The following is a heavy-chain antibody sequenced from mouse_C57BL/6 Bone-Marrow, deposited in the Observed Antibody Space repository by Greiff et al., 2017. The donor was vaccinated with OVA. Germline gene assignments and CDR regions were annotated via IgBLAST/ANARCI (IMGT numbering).Heavy chain of an antibody. CDR1: GYTFTDYN. CDR2: INPNNGGT. V-gene: IGHV1-18*01. CDR3: AKRVRRSYYFDY. D-gene: IGHD2-14*01. Sequence: VQLQQSGPELVKPGASVKIPCKASGYTFTDYNMDWVKQSHGKSLEWIGDINPNNGGTIYNQKFKGKATLTVDKSSSTAFMELRSLTSEDTAVYYCAKRVRRSYYFDYWGQGTTLTVSS. J-gene: IGHJ2*01.